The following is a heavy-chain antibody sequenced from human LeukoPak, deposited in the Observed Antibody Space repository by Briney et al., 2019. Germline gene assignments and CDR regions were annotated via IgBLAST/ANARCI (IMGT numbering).Heavy chain of an antibody. V-gene: IGHV1-69*05. CDR1: GGTFSSYA. J-gene: IGHJ4*02. D-gene: IGHD1-26*01. CDR2: ITPIFGTA. Sequence: SVKVSCTASGGTFSSYAISWVRQAPGQGLEWVGGITPIFGTANYAQKFKGRVTITTDESTSTASLALSSLRSEDTAVYYCLTSYSGSYGGFDYWVQGALVTVSS. CDR3: LTSYSGSYGGFDY.